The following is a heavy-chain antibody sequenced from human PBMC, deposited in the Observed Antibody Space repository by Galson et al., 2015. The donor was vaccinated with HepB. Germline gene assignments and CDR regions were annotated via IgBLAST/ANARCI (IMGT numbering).Heavy chain of an antibody. CDR1: GFAFSSYD. V-gene: IGHV3-13*04. J-gene: IGHJ6*02. D-gene: IGHD6-13*01. Sequence: SLRLSCAASGFAFSSYDVHWVRQATGKGLEWVSAIGTAGDTYYPGSVKGRFTISRENAKNSLYLQMNSLRAGDTAVCYCARAGGYGRGRGTRYYHYGMDVWGQGTTVTVSS. CDR3: ARAGGYGRGRGTRYYHYGMDV. CDR2: IGTAGDT.